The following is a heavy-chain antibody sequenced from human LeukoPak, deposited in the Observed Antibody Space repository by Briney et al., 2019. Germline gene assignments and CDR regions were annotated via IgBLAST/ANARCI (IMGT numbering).Heavy chain of an antibody. Sequence: ASVKVSCKASGYTFTSYDINWVRQATGQGLEWMGWMNPNSGNTGYAQKFQGRVTITRSTSISTAYMELSSLRSEDTAVYYCARGSRDGYNLENFDYWGQGTLVTVSS. CDR3: ARGSRDGYNLENFDY. J-gene: IGHJ4*02. CDR2: MNPNSGNT. CDR1: GYTFTSYD. D-gene: IGHD5-24*01. V-gene: IGHV1-8*03.